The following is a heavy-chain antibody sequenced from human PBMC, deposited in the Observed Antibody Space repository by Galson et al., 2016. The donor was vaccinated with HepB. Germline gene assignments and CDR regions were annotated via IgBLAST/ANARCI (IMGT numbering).Heavy chain of an antibody. CDR1: GGSVSSGTYF. Sequence: SETLSLTCTVSGGSVSSGTYFWSWIRQPPGKGLEWIGYINSSGSTKYNPSLKSPVTISVDTSKNQFSLKLSSVTAADTAVYYCARFPSYCGDVSCSYDDDDYWGQGTLVTVSS. D-gene: IGHD2-15*01. CDR3: ARFPSYCGDVSCSYDDDDY. J-gene: IGHJ4*02. V-gene: IGHV4-61*01. CDR2: INSSGST.